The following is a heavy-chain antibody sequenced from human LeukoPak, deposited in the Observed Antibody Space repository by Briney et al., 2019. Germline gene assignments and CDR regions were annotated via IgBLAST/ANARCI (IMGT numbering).Heavy chain of an antibody. D-gene: IGHD3-16*01. CDR2: IYHTGHT. CDR3: ARDGGNPDY. CDR1: GGSISSGSYY. J-gene: IGHJ4*02. V-gene: IGHV4-39*07. Sequence: PSETLSLTCTVAGGSISSGSYYWSWIRQPPGKGLEWIGSIYHTGHTYYNPSLKSRITISVDTSKNQFSLKLKSVTAADTAFYYCARDGGNPDYWGQGTLVTVSS.